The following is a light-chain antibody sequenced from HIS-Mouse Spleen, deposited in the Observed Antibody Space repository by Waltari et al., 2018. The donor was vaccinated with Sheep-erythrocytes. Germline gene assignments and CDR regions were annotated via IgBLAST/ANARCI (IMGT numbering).Light chain of an antibody. CDR2: DVS. CDR3: CSYAGSYNHV. V-gene: IGLV2-11*01. J-gene: IGLJ1*01. CDR1: SSDVGGYHY. Sequence: QSALTQPRSVSGSPGQSVTISCTGTSSDVGGYHYFSWYQQHPVKAPKLMIYDVSKRPSGVPDRFSGSKSGNTASLTISGLQAEDEADYYCCSYAGSYNHVFATGTKVTVL.